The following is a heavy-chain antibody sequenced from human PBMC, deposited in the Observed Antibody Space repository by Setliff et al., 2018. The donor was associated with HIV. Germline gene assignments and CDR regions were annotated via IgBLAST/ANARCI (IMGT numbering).Heavy chain of an antibody. Sequence: SETLSLTCTVSGGSISSGGYYWSWIRQHPGKGLEWIGYIYYSGSTYYNPSLKSRLTMSVDPSKNQFSLRLNSVTAADTAVYYCARGTWRQLSALALFDYWGQGTLVTVSS. D-gene: IGHD5-18*01. CDR1: GGSISSGGYY. V-gene: IGHV4-31*03. J-gene: IGHJ4*02. CDR3: ARGTWRQLSALALFDY. CDR2: IYYSGST.